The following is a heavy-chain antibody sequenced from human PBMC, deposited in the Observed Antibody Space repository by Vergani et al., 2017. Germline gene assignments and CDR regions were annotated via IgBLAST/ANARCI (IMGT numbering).Heavy chain of an antibody. J-gene: IGHJ4*02. V-gene: IGHV3-30*02. D-gene: IGHD3-16*01. CDR1: GFTFSSYG. CDR3: AKGRLGGWGRTELYYFDY. CDR2: IRYDGRNK. Sequence: QVQLVESGGGVVQPGGSLRLSCAASGFTFSSYGMHWVRQAPGKGLEWVAFIRYDGRNKYYADSVKGRFTISRDNSKNTLYLQMNSLRAEDTAVYYCAKGRLGGWGRTELYYFDYWGQGTLVTVSS.